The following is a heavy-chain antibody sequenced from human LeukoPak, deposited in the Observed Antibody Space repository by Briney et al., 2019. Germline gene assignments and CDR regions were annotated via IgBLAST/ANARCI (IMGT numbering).Heavy chain of an antibody. CDR1: GFTFSSYA. V-gene: IGHV3-23*01. CDR3: AKGWRDYYGSGSYDY. Sequence: GGPLRLSCAASGFTFSSYAMSWVRQAPGKGLEWVSAISGSGGSTYYADSVKGRFTISRDNSKNTLYLQMNSLRAEDTAVYYCAKGWRDYYGSGSYDYWGQGTLVTVSS. J-gene: IGHJ4*02. CDR2: ISGSGGST. D-gene: IGHD3-10*01.